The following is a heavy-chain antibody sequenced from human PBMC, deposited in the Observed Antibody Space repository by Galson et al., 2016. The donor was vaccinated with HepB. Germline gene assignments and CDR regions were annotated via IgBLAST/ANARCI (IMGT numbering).Heavy chain of an antibody. CDR1: GVSTRSNIR. V-gene: IGHV4-4*02. Sequence: ETLSLTCAVSGVSTRSNIRWTWVRQPPGKRLEWIGEIYRDGNTNYTPSLKNRVTMSIDTAKNQFSLNVDSFTAADTAVYYCARGFSAGRSPRFDSWGPGTLVTVSS. D-gene: IGHD1-26*01. CDR2: IYRDGNT. J-gene: IGHJ4*02. CDR3: ARGFSAGRSPRFDS.